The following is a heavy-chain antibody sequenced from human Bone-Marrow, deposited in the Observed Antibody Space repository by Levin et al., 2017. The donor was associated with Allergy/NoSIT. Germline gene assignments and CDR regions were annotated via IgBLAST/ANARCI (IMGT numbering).Heavy chain of an antibody. Sequence: GGSLRLSCAASGFTFSNYWMYWVRQAPGKGLVWVSRINTEASGTSYADSVKGRFTISRDNAKNTLYLQMSSLRVEDTAVYYCARDGGMPEYYFDFWGQGTLVTVSS. J-gene: IGHJ4*02. V-gene: IGHV3-74*01. CDR3: ARDGGMPEYYFDF. CDR2: INTEASGT. CDR1: GFTFSNYW. D-gene: IGHD3-16*01.